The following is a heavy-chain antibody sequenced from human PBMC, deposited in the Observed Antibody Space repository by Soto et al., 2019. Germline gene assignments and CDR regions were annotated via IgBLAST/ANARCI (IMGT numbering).Heavy chain of an antibody. Sequence: QVQLVESGGGVVQPGKSLRLSCAGTGFTFNSYGMHWVGQAPGKGLEWVAGIWYDGYNKYYADSVKGRFAISRDNSKNTVYLDMNSLRAEETAVYYCARGTGWSNWYFDLWGRGTLVTVSS. J-gene: IGHJ2*01. CDR3: ARGTGWSNWYFDL. CDR1: GFTFNSYG. D-gene: IGHD6-19*01. V-gene: IGHV3-33*01. CDR2: IWYDGYNK.